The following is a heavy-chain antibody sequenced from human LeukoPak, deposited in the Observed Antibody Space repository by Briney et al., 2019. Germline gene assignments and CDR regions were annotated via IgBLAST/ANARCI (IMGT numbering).Heavy chain of an antibody. CDR1: GGSISSGGYS. D-gene: IGHD1-14*01. CDR3: ARVAYGSSWFDP. V-gene: IGHV4-61*08. CDR2: IYYSGRT. Sequence: PSETLSLTCAVSGGSISSGGYSWSWIRQPPGKGLEWIGYIYYSGRTTYNPSLKSPVSLSIDTSKNQFSLELTSVTAADTAVYYCARVAYGSSWFDPWGQGTLVTVSS. J-gene: IGHJ5*02.